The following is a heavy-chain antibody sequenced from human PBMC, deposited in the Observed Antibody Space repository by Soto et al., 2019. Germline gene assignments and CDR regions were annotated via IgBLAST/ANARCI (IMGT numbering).Heavy chain of an antibody. CDR1: GFTFSSYA. CDR3: EKAPPPDFWSGYYPLDY. J-gene: IGHJ4*02. CDR2: ISGSGGRT. D-gene: IGHD3-3*01. Sequence: GGPLRLSCAASGFTFSSYAMSWVLQAPGKGLEWVSAISGSGGRTYYAEYVKGRFTIQRDNSKNTLYMQMNTMRAEDTAVYYCEKAPPPDFWSGYYPLDYWGQGTLVTVSS. V-gene: IGHV3-23*01.